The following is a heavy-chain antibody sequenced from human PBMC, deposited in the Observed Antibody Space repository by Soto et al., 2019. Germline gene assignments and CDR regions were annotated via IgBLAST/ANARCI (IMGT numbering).Heavy chain of an antibody. D-gene: IGHD3-22*01. Sequence: ASVKVSCKASGYTFTGYYMHWVRQAPGQGLEWMGWINPNSGGANYAQSFQGRVTLTRDASINTAYMDLTRLTSGDAAVYYCARSSTYNFDSSGYYDYWGQGILVTVSS. V-gene: IGHV1-2*02. CDR2: INPNSGGA. J-gene: IGHJ4*02. CDR1: GYTFTGYY. CDR3: ARSSTYNFDSSGYYDY.